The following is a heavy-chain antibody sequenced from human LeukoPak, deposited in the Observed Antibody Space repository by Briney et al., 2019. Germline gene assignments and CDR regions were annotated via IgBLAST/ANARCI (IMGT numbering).Heavy chain of an antibody. CDR1: RFTVSSNY. Sequence: HSGGSLRLSCAVSRFTVSSNYMGWVCQAPGKGLEWVSVFYASGSIYYADSVKGRFTISRDNTENTLFLQMNTLRAEDTAVYYCARLEKNSYYYMDVWGKGTTVTVSS. V-gene: IGHV3-53*01. D-gene: IGHD1-1*01. CDR3: ARLEKNSYYYMDV. CDR2: FYASGSI. J-gene: IGHJ6*03.